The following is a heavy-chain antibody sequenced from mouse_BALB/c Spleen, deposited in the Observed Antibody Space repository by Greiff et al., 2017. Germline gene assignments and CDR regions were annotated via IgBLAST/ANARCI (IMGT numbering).Heavy chain of an antibody. CDR2: IWSGGST. V-gene: IGHV2-2*02. Sequence: VKLVESGPGLVAPSQSLSITCTVSGFSLTSYGVHWVRQSPGKGLEWLGVIWSGGSTDYNAAFISRLSISKDNSKSQVFFKMNSLQANDTAIYYCARMRGKSYAMDYWGQGTSVTVSS. CDR3: ARMRGKSYAMDY. J-gene: IGHJ4*01. CDR1: GFSLTSYG.